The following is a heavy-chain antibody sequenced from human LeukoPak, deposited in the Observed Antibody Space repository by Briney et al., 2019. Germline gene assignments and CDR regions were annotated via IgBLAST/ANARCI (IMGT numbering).Heavy chain of an antibody. CDR3: ARDGYCSSTSCYEVDY. CDR1: GYTFTSYA. V-gene: IGHV1-3*01. Sequence: ASVKVSCKASGYTFTSYAMHWVRQAPGQRLEWMGWINAGNGNTKYSQKFQGRVTITRDTSASTAYMELSSLRSEDTAVYYCARDGYCSSTSCYEVDYWGQGTLVTVSS. J-gene: IGHJ4*02. CDR2: INAGNGNT. D-gene: IGHD2-2*03.